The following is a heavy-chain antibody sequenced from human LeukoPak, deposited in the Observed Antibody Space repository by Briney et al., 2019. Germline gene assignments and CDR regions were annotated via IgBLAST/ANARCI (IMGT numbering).Heavy chain of an antibody. CDR1: GFSLSTSGMC. Sequence: SGPTLVNPTQTLTLTCTFSGFSLSTSGMCVSWIRQPPGTALDWLARIDWDGDKYYNTSLKTRLTISKDTSKNQVVLTMTNMDPVDTATYYCARIEGSSGYSHFDYWGQGTLVTVSS. D-gene: IGHD3-22*01. V-gene: IGHV2-70*11. J-gene: IGHJ4*02. CDR3: ARIEGSSGYSHFDY. CDR2: IDWDGDK.